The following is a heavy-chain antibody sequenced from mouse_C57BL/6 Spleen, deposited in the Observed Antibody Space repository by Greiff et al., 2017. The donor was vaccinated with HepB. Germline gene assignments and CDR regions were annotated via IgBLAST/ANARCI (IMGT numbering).Heavy chain of an antibody. V-gene: IGHV1-26*01. J-gene: IGHJ2*01. CDR2: INPNNGGT. Sequence: DVQLQESGPELVKPGASVKISCKASGYTFTDYYMNWVKQSHGKSLEWIGDINPNNGGTSYNQKFKGKATLTVDKSSSTAYMELRSLTSEDSAVYYCASGSNLYYFDYWGQGTTLTVSS. CDR1: GYTFTDYY. D-gene: IGHD4-1*01. CDR3: ASGSNLYYFDY.